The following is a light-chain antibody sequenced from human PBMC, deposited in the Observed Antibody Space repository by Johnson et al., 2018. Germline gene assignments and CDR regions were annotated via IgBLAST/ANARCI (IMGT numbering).Light chain of an antibody. CDR3: GTLDSSLSAVNV. Sequence: QSVLTQPPSVSAAPGQKVTISCSGSSSNIGNNYVSWYQQLPGTAPKLLIYENNKRPSGIPDRFSGSKSGTSATLGITGLQTGDEADDYCGTLDSSLSAVNVFGTGTNVTVL. V-gene: IGLV1-51*02. J-gene: IGLJ1*01. CDR1: SSNIGNNY. CDR2: ENN.